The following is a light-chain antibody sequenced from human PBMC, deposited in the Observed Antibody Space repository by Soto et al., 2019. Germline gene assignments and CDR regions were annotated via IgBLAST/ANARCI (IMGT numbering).Light chain of an antibody. V-gene: IGKV1-27*01. CDR1: RDISNY. CDR3: QKYDRAPFT. CDR2: GAS. J-gene: IGKJ3*01. Sequence: DIQVTQSPSSLSASLGDRVSITCRASRDISNYLAWYQQKPGRLPKLLLFGASTLQSGVPARFSGSGSGTLFTLTINGLLPEDVATYYCQKYDRAPFTFGPGTKVDFK.